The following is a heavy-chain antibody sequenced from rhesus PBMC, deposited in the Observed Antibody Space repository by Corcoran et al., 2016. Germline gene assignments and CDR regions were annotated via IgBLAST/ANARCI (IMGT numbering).Heavy chain of an antibody. D-gene: IGHD3-16*01. J-gene: IGHJ4*01. CDR3: ARTYYSGSYYPRSFDY. CDR2: ISGIIGST. CDR1: GGSISSSNW. Sequence: QVQLQESGPGLVKPSETLSLTCAVSGGSISSSNWWSWIRQPPGKGLEWIRYISGIIGSTYYNPSLKSRVTISTDTSKNQFSLKLSSVTAADTAVYYCARTYYSGSYYPRSFDYWGQGVLVTVSS. V-gene: IGHV4-65*01.